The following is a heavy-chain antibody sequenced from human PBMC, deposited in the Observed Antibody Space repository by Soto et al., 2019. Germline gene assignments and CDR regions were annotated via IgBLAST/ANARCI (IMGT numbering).Heavy chain of an antibody. Sequence: QVQLVQSGDEVKKPGASVKVSCKASGYTFTSYGIGWVRQAPGQGLEWMGWISGYGHTNYAQKLQGRVTMTTDSSTSTVFMELRSLRSDDTAVYYCARSGGGNWFESWGQGTLVTVSS. D-gene: IGHD2-15*01. CDR1: GYTFTSYG. J-gene: IGHJ5*01. V-gene: IGHV1-18*04. CDR3: ARSGGGNWFES. CDR2: ISGYGHT.